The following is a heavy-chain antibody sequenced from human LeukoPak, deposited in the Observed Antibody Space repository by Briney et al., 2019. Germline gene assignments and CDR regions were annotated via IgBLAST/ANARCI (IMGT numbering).Heavy chain of an antibody. CDR2: MNPNSGNT. V-gene: IGHV1-8*01. CDR1: GYTFTSYD. Sequence: ASVKVSCKASGYTFTSYDINWVRQATGQGLEWMGWMNPNSGNTGYAQKFQGRVTMTRNTSISTAYMELSSLRSEDTAGYFCARAPPARRYCSSTSCYPNRFDPWGQGTLVTVSS. J-gene: IGHJ5*02. CDR3: ARAPPARRYCSSTSCYPNRFDP. D-gene: IGHD2-2*01.